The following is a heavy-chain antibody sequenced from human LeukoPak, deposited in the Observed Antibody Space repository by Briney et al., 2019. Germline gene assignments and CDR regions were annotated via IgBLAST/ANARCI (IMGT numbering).Heavy chain of an antibody. CDR2: MNPNSGNT. CDR3: ARERDLSLPDY. D-gene: IGHD3-3*01. J-gene: IGHJ4*02. CDR1: GYTFTNYD. V-gene: IGHV1-8*03. Sequence: ASVKVSCKASGYTFTNYDINWVRQATGQGLEWMGWMNPNSGNTGYAQKFQGRVTITRNNSISTAYMELSSLRSGDTAVYYCARERDLSLPDYWGQGTLVTVSS.